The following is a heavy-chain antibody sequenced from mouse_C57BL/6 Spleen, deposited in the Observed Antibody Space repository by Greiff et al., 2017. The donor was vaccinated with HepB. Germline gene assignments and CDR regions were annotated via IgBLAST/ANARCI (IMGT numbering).Heavy chain of an antibody. Sequence: VQLVESGAELVKPGASVKLSCKASGYTFTSYWMHWVKQRPGQGLEWIGMIHPNSGSTNYNEKFKSKATLTVDKSSSTAYMQLSSLTSEDSAVYYCARTLLLRSSFDYWGQGTTLTVSS. V-gene: IGHV1-64*01. J-gene: IGHJ2*01. CDR3: ARTLLLRSSFDY. CDR2: IHPNSGST. D-gene: IGHD1-1*01. CDR1: GYTFTSYW.